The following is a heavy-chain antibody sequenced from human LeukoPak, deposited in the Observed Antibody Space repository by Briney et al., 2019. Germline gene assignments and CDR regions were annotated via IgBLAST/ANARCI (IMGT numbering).Heavy chain of an antibody. CDR1: GGSISSSSYY. J-gene: IGHJ4*02. V-gene: IGHV4-39*07. CDR2: IYYSGST. D-gene: IGHD3-22*01. CDR3: ARDRSTYYYDSSGYYSDY. Sequence: SETLSLTCTVSGGSISSSSYYWGWIRQPPGKGLEWIGSIYYSGSTYYNPSLKSRVTISVDTSKNQFSLKLSSVTAADTAVYYCARDRSTYYYDSSGYYSDYWGQGTLVTVSS.